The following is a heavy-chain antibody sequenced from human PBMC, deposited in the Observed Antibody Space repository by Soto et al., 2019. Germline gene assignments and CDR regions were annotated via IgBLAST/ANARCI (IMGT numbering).Heavy chain of an antibody. CDR3: ARGGVSASNFDY. CDR1: GFTFSSYS. V-gene: IGHV3-21*01. Sequence: EVQLVESGGGLVKPGGSLRLSCAASGFTFSSYSMNWVRQAPGKGLEWVSSISSSSSYIYYADSVKGRFTISRDNAKNYLYVQMNSLRAEDTAVDYGARGGVSASNFDYWGQGTLVTVSS. J-gene: IGHJ4*02. D-gene: IGHD1-26*01. CDR2: ISSSSSYI.